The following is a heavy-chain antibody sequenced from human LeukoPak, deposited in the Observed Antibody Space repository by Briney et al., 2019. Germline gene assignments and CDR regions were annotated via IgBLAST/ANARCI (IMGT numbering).Heavy chain of an antibody. D-gene: IGHD3-10*01. Sequence: ASVKVSCKASGYTFTGYYIHWVRQAPGQGLEWMGWINPNSGGTNYAQKFQGRVTMTRDTSISTAYMELSRLRSDDTAVYYCARDGYYGSGRRPFDYWGQGTLVTASS. CDR2: INPNSGGT. J-gene: IGHJ4*02. CDR3: ARDGYYGSGRRPFDY. V-gene: IGHV1-2*02. CDR1: GYTFTGYY.